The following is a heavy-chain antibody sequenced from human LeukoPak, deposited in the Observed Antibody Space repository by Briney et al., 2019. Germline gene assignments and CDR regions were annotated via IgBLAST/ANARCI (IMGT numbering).Heavy chain of an antibody. V-gene: IGHV3-64*01. CDR1: GFTFSTYA. Sequence: PGGSLRLSCAASGFTFSTYAMHWVRQAPGKGLEYVSAISTNGGSTYYANSVKGRFTISRDNSKNTLYLQMGSLRAEDMAVYYCARDRSSVVVDDYDAFDIWGQGTMVTVSS. D-gene: IGHD2-21*01. CDR3: ARDRSSVVVDDYDAFDI. J-gene: IGHJ3*02. CDR2: ISTNGGST.